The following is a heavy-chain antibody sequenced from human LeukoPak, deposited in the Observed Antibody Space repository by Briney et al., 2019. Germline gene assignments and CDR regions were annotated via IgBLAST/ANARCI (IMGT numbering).Heavy chain of an antibody. Sequence: SETLSLTCTVSGGSINSYYWSWIRQPPGKGLEWIGYIYYSGSTNYNPSLKSRVTISRDTSKNQFSLKLSSVTAADTAVYYCARRRLLSSGGKFDYWGQGTLVTVSS. J-gene: IGHJ4*02. CDR2: IYYSGST. D-gene: IGHD3-10*01. CDR3: ARRRLLSSGGKFDY. V-gene: IGHV4-59*12. CDR1: GGSINSYY.